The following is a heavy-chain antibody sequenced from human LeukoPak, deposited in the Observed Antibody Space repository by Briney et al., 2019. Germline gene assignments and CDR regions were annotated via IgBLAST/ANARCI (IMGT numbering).Heavy chain of an antibody. D-gene: IGHD3-3*01. Sequence: SETRSLTCTVSGGSIGTYYWSWIRQSPGKGLEWLGNVYFSGSTNYNPSLQSRVTISVDTPNNQFSLNLTSVTAADTAVYYCARESMAVGFARFPIFNYWGQGTLVTVAT. CDR1: GGSIGTYY. CDR3: ARESMAVGFARFPIFNY. V-gene: IGHV4-59*01. CDR2: VYFSGST. J-gene: IGHJ4*02.